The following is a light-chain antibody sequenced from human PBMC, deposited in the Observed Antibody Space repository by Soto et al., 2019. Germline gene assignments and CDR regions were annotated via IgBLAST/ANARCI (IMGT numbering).Light chain of an antibody. Sequence: EVVLTQAPGTQFLSAGERASLSCRASQTINSNDLAWYQQRRGQAPRLLIFGTSNRAPGVPGRFSGSGSGSDFTLTISRLEPEDFAVYYCHHYDGSTGTFGRGTKVEVK. CDR2: GTS. CDR1: QTINSND. V-gene: IGKV3-20*01. J-gene: IGKJ4*02. CDR3: HHYDGSTGT.